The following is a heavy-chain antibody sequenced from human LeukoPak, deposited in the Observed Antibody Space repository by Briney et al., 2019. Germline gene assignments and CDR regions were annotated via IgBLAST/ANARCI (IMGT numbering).Heavy chain of an antibody. CDR2: INHSGST. J-gene: IGHJ5*02. Sequence: PSETLSLTCAVYGGSFSGYYWSWIRQPPGKGLEWIGEINHSGSTNYNPSLKSRVTISVDTSKNQFSLKLSSVTAADTAVYYCARLSLGDFWSGYYSHWFDPWGQGTLVTVSS. CDR1: GGSFSGYY. D-gene: IGHD3-3*01. V-gene: IGHV4-34*01. CDR3: ARLSLGDFWSGYYSHWFDP.